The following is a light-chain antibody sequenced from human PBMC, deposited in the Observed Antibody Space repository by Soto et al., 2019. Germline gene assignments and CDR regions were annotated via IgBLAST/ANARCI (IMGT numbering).Light chain of an antibody. J-gene: IGKJ1*01. CDR2: GAS. CDR3: QQYNNWSTWT. Sequence: EIVMTQSPATLSVSPGESAALSCRASQSVSCHLAWYQQEPGQAPRLRLYGASTRATGIPARFSGSGSGTEFTLTIRSLQSEAFAVYDCQQYNNWSTWTFGQGTKVDI. V-gene: IGKV3-15*01. CDR1: QSVSCH.